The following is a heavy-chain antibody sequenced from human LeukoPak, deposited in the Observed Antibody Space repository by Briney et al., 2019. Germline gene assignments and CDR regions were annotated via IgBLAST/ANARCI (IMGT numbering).Heavy chain of an antibody. D-gene: IGHD3-22*01. CDR1: AGSISSSGYY. Sequence: KPSETLSLTCSVSAGSISSSGYYWDWTRQPPGKGLEWIGNIYYTGSTYYNPSLKTRCTISIHTSKHQFSLRLSSVPAADTAVYYWARSSRVYSYDSSEYLCWYCDLWGRSTLVTVSS. CDR2: IYYTGST. CDR3: ARSSRVYSYDSSEYLCWYCDL. J-gene: IGHJ2*01. V-gene: IGHV4-39*07.